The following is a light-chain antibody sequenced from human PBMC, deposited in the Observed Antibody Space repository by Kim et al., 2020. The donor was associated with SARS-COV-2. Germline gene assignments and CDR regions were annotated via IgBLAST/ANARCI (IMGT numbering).Light chain of an antibody. Sequence: DIQMTQSPSSLSASVGDRVTITCRASQSISSYLNWYQQQPGKAPELLIYAASSLQSGVPSRFSGSGSGTDFTLTINSLQPEDFATYYCQQSYNTPRTFGQGTKVDIK. J-gene: IGKJ1*01. CDR2: AAS. CDR3: QQSYNTPRT. CDR1: QSISSY. V-gene: IGKV1-39*01.